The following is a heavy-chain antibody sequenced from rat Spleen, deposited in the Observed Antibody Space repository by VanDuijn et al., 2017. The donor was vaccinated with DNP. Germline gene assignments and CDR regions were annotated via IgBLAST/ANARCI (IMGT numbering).Heavy chain of an antibody. D-gene: IGHD4-3*01. CDR3: ASHPSGPYVMDA. CDR2: ISSGGNT. J-gene: IGHJ4*01. CDR1: GFSLTDYH. V-gene: IGHV2S12*01. Sequence: QVQLKESGPGLVQPSQTLSLTCTVSGFSLTDYHVHWVRQPPGKGLEWVAAISSGGNTYYNSALKSRLSISRDTSKSQVFLKMNSLQAEDTAMYFCASHPSGPYVMDAWGQGTSVTVSS.